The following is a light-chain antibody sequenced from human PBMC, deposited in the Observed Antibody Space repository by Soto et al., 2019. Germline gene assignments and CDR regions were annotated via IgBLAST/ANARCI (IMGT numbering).Light chain of an antibody. CDR2: EVS. CDR3: TSYTSRTTVL. CDR1: SSDVGAYDY. V-gene: IGLV2-14*01. Sequence: QSALTQPASVSGSPGQSITISCTGTSSDVGAYDYVSWYQHHPGKAPKLLISEVSNRPSGVSNRFSGSKSGNAASLTISGLPAEDEADYYCTSYTSRTTVLFGEGTKLTVL. J-gene: IGLJ2*01.